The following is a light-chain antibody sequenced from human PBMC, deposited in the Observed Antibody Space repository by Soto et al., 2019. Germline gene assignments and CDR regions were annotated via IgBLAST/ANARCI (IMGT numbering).Light chain of an antibody. Sequence: EIVMTQSPATLSVSPRERATLSCRATQSVSSNLAWYQQKPGQAPRLLIYGASTRATDIPARFSGSGSGTEFTLTIPSLQSEDFAVYSCQQYNNWPLTFGGGTNVEIK. V-gene: IGKV3-15*01. CDR1: QSVSSN. J-gene: IGKJ4*01. CDR2: GAS. CDR3: QQYNNWPLT.